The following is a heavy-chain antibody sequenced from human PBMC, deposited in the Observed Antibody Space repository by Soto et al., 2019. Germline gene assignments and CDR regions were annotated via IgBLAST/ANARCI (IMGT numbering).Heavy chain of an antibody. D-gene: IGHD2-15*01. CDR1: GFIFSSYS. CDR3: ARDPRYCSGGNCYSSYYYYYLDV. CDR2: ISSSSDTI. V-gene: IGHV3-48*01. J-gene: IGHJ6*03. Sequence: EVQLVESGGGLVQPGGSLRLSCAASGFIFSSYSMNWVRQAPGKGLEWVSYISSSSDTIYYADSVKGRFTISRDNAKNSLDLQMSSLRAEDTAVYYCARDPRYCSGGNCYSSYYYYYLDVWGIGTTVTVSS.